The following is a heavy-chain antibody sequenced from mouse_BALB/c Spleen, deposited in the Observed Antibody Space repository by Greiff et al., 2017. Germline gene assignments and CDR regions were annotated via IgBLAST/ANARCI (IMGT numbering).Heavy chain of an antibody. CDR3: ALTGTFDY. Sequence: EVQLQESGAELVKPGASVKLSCTASGFNIKDTYMHWVKQRPEQGLEWIGRIDPANGNTKYDPKFQGKATITADTSSNTAYLQLSSLTSEDTAVYYCALTGTFDYWGQGTTLTVSS. V-gene: IGHV14-3*02. CDR1: GFNIKDTY. CDR2: IDPANGNT. J-gene: IGHJ2*01. D-gene: IGHD4-1*01.